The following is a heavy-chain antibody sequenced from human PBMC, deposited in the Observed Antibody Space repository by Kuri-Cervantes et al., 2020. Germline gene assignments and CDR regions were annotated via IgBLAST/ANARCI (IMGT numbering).Heavy chain of an antibody. V-gene: IGHV1-24*01. J-gene: IGHJ3*02. Sequence: ASVKVSCKVSGYTLTELSMRWVRQAPGKGLEWMGGFDPEDGETIYAQKFQGRVTMTEDTSTDTAYMELSSLRSEDTAVYYCVTDPDWGPSHDAFDIWGQGTMVTVSS. CDR2: FDPEDGET. CDR3: VTDPDWGPSHDAFDI. CDR1: GYTLTELS. D-gene: IGHD3-9*01.